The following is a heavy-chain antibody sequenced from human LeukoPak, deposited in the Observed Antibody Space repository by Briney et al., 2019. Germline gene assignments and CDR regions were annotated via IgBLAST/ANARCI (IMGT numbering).Heavy chain of an antibody. J-gene: IGHJ4*02. Sequence: SETLSLTCAVSGGSISSGGYSWSWIRQPPGKGLEWIGYIYYSGSTYYNPSLKSRVTISVDTSKNQFSLKLSSVTAADTAVYYCARDGYYYDSRDGYFDYWGQGTLVTVSS. CDR1: GGSISSGGYS. D-gene: IGHD3-22*01. V-gene: IGHV4-30-4*07. CDR2: IYYSGST. CDR3: ARDGYYYDSRDGYFDY.